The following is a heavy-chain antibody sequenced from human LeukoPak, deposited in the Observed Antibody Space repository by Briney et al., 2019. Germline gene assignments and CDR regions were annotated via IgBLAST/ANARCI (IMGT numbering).Heavy chain of an antibody. CDR3: ATGCIVGNCFDS. CDR2: IYNSGGA. J-gene: IGHJ4*02. Sequence: SETLSLTCTVSGGSISSFCWSWIRQPPGKGLEWMGHIYNSGGANYNPSLTSRVTISVETSKNQFSLKLSSVTAADTAVYYCATGCIVGNCFDSWGQGNLVTVSS. CDR1: GGSISSFC. V-gene: IGHV4-59*01. D-gene: IGHD3-3*02.